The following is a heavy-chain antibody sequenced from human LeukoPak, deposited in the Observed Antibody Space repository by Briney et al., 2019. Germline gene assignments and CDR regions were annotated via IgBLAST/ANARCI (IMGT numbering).Heavy chain of an antibody. V-gene: IGHV5-10-1*01. CDR2: IDPSDSYT. D-gene: IGHD3-9*01. Sequence: GESLKISCKGSGYSFTSYWISWVRQMPGKGLEWMGRIDPSDSYTNYSPSFQGHVTISADKSISTAYLQWSSLKASDTAMYYCASGRYFALDYWGQGTLVTVSS. J-gene: IGHJ4*02. CDR3: ASGRYFALDY. CDR1: GYSFTSYW.